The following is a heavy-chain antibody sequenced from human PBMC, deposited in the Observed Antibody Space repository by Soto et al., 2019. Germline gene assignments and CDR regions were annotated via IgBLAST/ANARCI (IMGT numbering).Heavy chain of an antibody. J-gene: IGHJ5*02. CDR2: IVVGSGNT. CDR1: GFTFTSSA. Sequence: SVKVSCKASGFTFTSSAVQWVRQARGQRLEWIGWIVVGSGNTNYAQKFQERVTITRDMSTSTAYMELSSLRSEDTAVYYCAAGSQMATSPFDPWGQGTLVTVSS. V-gene: IGHV1-58*01. CDR3: AAGSQMATSPFDP. D-gene: IGHD5-12*01.